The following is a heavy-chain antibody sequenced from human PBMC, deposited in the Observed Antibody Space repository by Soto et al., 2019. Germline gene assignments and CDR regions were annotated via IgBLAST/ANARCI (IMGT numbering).Heavy chain of an antibody. D-gene: IGHD3-3*01. V-gene: IGHV1-69*06. CDR1: GGTFSSYA. CDR3: ARDQGDTIFGVVIPGGDYYYGMDV. CDR2: IIPIFGTA. Sequence: QVQLVQSGAEVKKPGSSVKVSCKASGGTFSSYAISWVRQAPGQGLEWMGGIIPIFGTANYAQKFQGRVTITADKSTRTAYMELSSLRSEDTAVYYCARDQGDTIFGVVIPGGDYYYGMDVWGQGTTVTVSS. J-gene: IGHJ6*02.